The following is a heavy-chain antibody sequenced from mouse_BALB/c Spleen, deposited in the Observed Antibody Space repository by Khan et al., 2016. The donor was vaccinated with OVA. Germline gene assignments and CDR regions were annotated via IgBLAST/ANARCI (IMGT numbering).Heavy chain of an antibody. CDR2: INPTSGYT. Sequence: QSGAELAKPGASVKMSCKASGYTFTTYWMHWVKQRPGQGLEWIGYINPTSGYTDYNEKFKDKATLSADKSSSTAYMQLSSLTSEDSAVYYCTRDRVDYWGQGTTLTVSS. CDR1: GYTFTTYW. CDR3: TRDRVDY. V-gene: IGHV1-7*01. J-gene: IGHJ2*01.